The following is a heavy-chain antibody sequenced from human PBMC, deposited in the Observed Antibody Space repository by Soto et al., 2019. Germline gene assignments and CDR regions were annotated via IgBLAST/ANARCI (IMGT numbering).Heavy chain of an antibody. Sequence: PGGSLRLSCAAPGFTFSNYWMHWVRQAPGKGPVWVSRISSDGTSTTYADSVKGRFTISRDNAKNTLYLQLNSLRAEDTAVYYCTRVPNCDSSSCYSYFDFWGQGALVTVSS. CDR2: ISSDGTST. J-gene: IGHJ4*02. V-gene: IGHV3-74*01. D-gene: IGHD2-2*01. CDR3: TRVPNCDSSSCYSYFDF. CDR1: GFTFSNYW.